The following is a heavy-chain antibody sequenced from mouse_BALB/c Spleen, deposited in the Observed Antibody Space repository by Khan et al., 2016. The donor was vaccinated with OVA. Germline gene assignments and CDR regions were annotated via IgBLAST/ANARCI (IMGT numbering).Heavy chain of an antibody. V-gene: IGHV3-6*02. CDR2: ISSGGSF. J-gene: IGHJ3*01. CDR1: GYSITSAYY. Sequence: EVQLQESGPGLVKPSQSLSLTCSVTGYSITSAYYWNWIRQFPGNKLEWMGYISSGGSFNSNPSLKNRISITRDTSKNQFFLKLNSATPEDTATYYGARAGRWFDYWGQGTLVTVSA. CDR3: ARAGRWFDY. D-gene: IGHD3-3*01.